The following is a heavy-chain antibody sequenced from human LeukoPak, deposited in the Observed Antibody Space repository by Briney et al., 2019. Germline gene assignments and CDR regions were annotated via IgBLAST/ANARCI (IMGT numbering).Heavy chain of an antibody. J-gene: IGHJ1*01. CDR1: GFTFSSYA. CDR3: AKDSSYEVEYFQH. V-gene: IGHV3-30-3*01. CDR2: ISYDGSNK. Sequence: PGRSLRLSCAASGFTFSSYAMHWVRQAPGKGLEWVAVISYDGSNKYYADSVKGRFTISRDNSKNTLYLQMNSLRAEDTAVYYCAKDSSYEVEYFQHWGQGTLVTVSS. D-gene: IGHD2-21*01.